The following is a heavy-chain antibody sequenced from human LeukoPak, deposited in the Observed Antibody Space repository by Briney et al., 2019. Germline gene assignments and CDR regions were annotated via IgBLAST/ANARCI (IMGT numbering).Heavy chain of an antibody. CDR2: IYYSGST. CDR3: ARFSSRWSYFDY. Sequence: PSETLSLTCTVSGGSINSYYWSWIRQPPGKGLEWIGYIYYSGSTNYNPSLKSRVTISVDTSKNQFSLKLSSVTSADTAVYYCARFSSRWSYFDYWGQGTLVTVSS. CDR1: GGSINSYY. J-gene: IGHJ4*02. D-gene: IGHD6-13*01. V-gene: IGHV4-59*01.